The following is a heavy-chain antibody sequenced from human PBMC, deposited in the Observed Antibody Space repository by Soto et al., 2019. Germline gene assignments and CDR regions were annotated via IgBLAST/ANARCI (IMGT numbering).Heavy chain of an antibody. D-gene: IGHD3-16*01. V-gene: IGHV4-59*01. CDR3: ARTLVGYGMDV. CDR2: IYYSGST. CDR1: GGSISSYY. J-gene: IGHJ6*02. Sequence: PSETLSLTCTVSGGSISSYYWSWIRQPPGKGLEWIGYIYYSGSTNYNPSLKSRVTISVDTSKNQFSLKLSSVTAADTAVYYCARTLVGYGMDVWGQGTTVTVSS.